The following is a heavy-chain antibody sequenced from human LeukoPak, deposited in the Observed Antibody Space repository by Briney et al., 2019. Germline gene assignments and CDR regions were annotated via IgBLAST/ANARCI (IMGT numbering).Heavy chain of an antibody. D-gene: IGHD1-26*01. J-gene: IGHJ4*02. CDR1: GGSISSSSYY. CDR3: ATDSGSHDEAFDY. CDR2: IYYSGST. V-gene: IGHV4-39*02. Sequence: SETLSLTCTVSGGSISSSSYYWGWIRQPPGKGLEWIGSIYYSGSTYYNPSLKSRVTISVDTSKNQFSLKLSSVTAADTAVYYCATDSGSHDEAFDYWGQGTLVTVSS.